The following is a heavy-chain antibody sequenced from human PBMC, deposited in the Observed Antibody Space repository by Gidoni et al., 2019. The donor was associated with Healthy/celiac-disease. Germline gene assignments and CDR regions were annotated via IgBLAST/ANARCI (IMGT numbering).Heavy chain of an antibody. CDR3: ARQIAAAGRGGWFDP. Sequence: EVPLVESWGGVVQPGGSLRLSCAASGFTFDAYAMHWVRQAPGKGLEWVSLISGDGGSTYYADSVKGRFTISRDNSKNSLYLQMNSLRTEDTALYYCARQIAAAGRGGWFDPWGQGTLVTVSS. CDR1: GFTFDAYA. CDR2: ISGDGGST. D-gene: IGHD6-13*01. V-gene: IGHV3-43*02. J-gene: IGHJ5*02.